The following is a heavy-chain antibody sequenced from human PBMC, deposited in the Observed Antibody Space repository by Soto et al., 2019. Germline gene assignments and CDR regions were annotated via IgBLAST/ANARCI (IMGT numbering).Heavy chain of an antibody. Sequence: QVQLVESGGGVVQPGRSLRLSCAASGFTFSSYGMHWVRQAPGKGLEWVAVIWYDGSNKYYADSVKGRFTISRDNSKNTLYLQMNSLRAEDTAVYYCARDRGWQQLVGLFDYWGPGTLVTVSS. V-gene: IGHV3-33*01. CDR3: ARDRGWQQLVGLFDY. CDR2: IWYDGSNK. D-gene: IGHD6-13*01. CDR1: GFTFSSYG. J-gene: IGHJ4*02.